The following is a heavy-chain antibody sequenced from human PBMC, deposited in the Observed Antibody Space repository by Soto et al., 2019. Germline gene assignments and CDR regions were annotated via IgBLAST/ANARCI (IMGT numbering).Heavy chain of an antibody. D-gene: IGHD3-3*01. CDR2: IWYDGSNK. J-gene: IGHJ4*02. CDR3: AREGQNKYEDH. V-gene: IGHV3-33*01. Sequence: QVQLVESGGGVVQPGRSLRLSCAASGFTFSSYGMHWVRQAPGKGLEWVAAIWYDGSNKYYADSVKGRFAISRDNSKNTLYLQMNSLRAEDTAVYYCAREGQNKYEDHWGQGTLVTVSS. CDR1: GFTFSSYG.